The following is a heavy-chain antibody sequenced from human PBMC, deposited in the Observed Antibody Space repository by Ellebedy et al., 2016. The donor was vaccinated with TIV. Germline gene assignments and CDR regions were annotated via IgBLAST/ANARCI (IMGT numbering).Heavy chain of an antibody. D-gene: IGHD3-9*01. V-gene: IGHV1-8*01. CDR1: GYTFTSYD. CDR3: ARRHLRYDILTGWTYYFDY. CDR2: MNPNSGNT. Sequence: ASVKVSCKASGYTFTSYDINWVRQATGQGLEWMGWMNPNSGNTGYAQKFQGRVTMTRNTSISTAYMELSSLRSEDTAVYYCARRHLRYDILTGWTYYFDYWGQGTLVTVSS. J-gene: IGHJ4*02.